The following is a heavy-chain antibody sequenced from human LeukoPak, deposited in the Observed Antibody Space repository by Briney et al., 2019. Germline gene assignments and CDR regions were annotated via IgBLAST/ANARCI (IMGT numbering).Heavy chain of an antibody. CDR1: GFSFSRYA. D-gene: IGHD6-19*01. Sequence: GGSLRLSCAASGFSFSRYAMSWVRQAPGKGLQYVASVGAGGAGTYYADSVKGRFAISRDNSKDTLYLQMNSLRAEDTAVYYCAIGPYSNGWMGGDYFDYWGQGTLVTVSS. J-gene: IGHJ4*02. CDR3: AIGPYSNGWMGGDYFDY. V-gene: IGHV3-23*01. CDR2: VGAGGAGT.